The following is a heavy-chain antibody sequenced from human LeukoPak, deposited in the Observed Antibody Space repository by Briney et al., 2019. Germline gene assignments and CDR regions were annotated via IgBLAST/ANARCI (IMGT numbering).Heavy chain of an antibody. Sequence: ASVKVSCKASGYSFTGYCMHWVRQAPGRGLEWMGRICPESGGTNYAQKFQGRVTMTTDTTVSTAYMELSGLKSDDTGVYYCASGLNSRSSSCWGQGTRVTVSS. D-gene: IGHD6-13*01. CDR2: ICPESGGT. CDR3: ASGLNSRSSSC. CDR1: GYSFTGYC. J-gene: IGHJ4*02. V-gene: IGHV1-2*02.